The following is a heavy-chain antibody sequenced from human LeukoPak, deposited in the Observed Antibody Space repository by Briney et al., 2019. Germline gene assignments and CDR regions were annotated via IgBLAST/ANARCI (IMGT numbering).Heavy chain of an antibody. J-gene: IGHJ5*02. CDR1: GYSISSGYY. CDR2: IYHSGST. CDR3: ARDGVLVPAAIYWFDP. Sequence: SETLSLTCTVSGYSISSGYYWGWIRQPPGKGLEWTGSIYHSGSTYYNPSLKSRVTISVDTSKNQFSLKLSSVTAADTAVYYCARDGVLVPAAIYWFDPWGQGTLVTVSS. V-gene: IGHV4-38-2*02. D-gene: IGHD2-2*01.